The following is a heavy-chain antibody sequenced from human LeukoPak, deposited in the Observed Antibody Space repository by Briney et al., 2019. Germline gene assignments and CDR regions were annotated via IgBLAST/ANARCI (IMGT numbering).Heavy chain of an antibody. CDR2: INSDGSWT. Sequence: GGSLRLSCAASGNYWMHWVRQAPGKGLVWVSHINSDGSWTSYADTVKGRFTISKDNAKNTVYLQMNSLRAEDTAVYYCVSFYETYWGRGTLVTVSS. CDR1: GNYW. D-gene: IGHD2/OR15-2a*01. J-gene: IGHJ4*02. CDR3: VSFYETY. V-gene: IGHV3-74*01.